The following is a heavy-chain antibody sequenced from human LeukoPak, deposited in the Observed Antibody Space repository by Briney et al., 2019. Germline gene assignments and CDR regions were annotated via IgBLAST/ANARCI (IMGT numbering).Heavy chain of an antibody. Sequence: SETLSLTCTVSDGSTSLYYLNWIRQPAGEGLEWIGCISTRGTTSYSPSRESRVSISIDSSKNQFSLKLSSVTAAYTAVYYCARVGPSYCTTSRCPSWLDPGGQGTLVTVSS. CDR1: DGSTSLYY. CDR2: ISTRGTT. CDR3: ARVGPSYCTTSRCPSWLDP. D-gene: IGHD2-8*01. J-gene: IGHJ5*02. V-gene: IGHV4-4*07.